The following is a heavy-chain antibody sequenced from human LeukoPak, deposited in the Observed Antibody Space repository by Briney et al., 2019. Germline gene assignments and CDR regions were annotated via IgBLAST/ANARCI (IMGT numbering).Heavy chain of an antibody. Sequence: GRSLRLSCAASGFTFDDYAMHWVRQAPGKGLEWVSGISWNSGSIGYADSVKGRFTISRDNAKNSLYLQMNSLRAEDTAVYYCAKEGAARGVDNWFDPWGQGTLVTVSS. V-gene: IGHV3-9*01. CDR3: AKEGAARGVDNWFDP. CDR1: GFTFDDYA. D-gene: IGHD6-6*01. CDR2: ISWNSGSI. J-gene: IGHJ5*02.